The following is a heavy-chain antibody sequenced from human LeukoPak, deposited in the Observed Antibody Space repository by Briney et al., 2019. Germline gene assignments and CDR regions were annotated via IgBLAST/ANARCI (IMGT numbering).Heavy chain of an antibody. Sequence: ASVKVSCKASGYTFTGYYMHWVRQAPEQGLEWMGWINPNNGGTNFAQKFQGRVTMTRDTSISTAYMELSRLRSDDTAVYYCARDLGYDSSGYHYWGQGTLVTVSS. CDR1: GYTFTGYY. D-gene: IGHD3-22*01. V-gene: IGHV1-2*02. CDR2: INPNNGGT. J-gene: IGHJ4*02. CDR3: ARDLGYDSSGYHY.